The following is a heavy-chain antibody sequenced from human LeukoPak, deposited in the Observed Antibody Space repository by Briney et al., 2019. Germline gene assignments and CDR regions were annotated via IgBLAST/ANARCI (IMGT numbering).Heavy chain of an antibody. CDR3: VRAVHHNFYSDSSGYYGDAFDV. CDR1: GFSIRTYY. D-gene: IGHD3-22*01. V-gene: IGHV3-53*01. CDR2: IYGGGTI. J-gene: IGHJ3*01. Sequence: PGGSLRLSCEASGFSIRTYYMSWVRQVPGKGLEWVSVIYGGGTIRYADSVKGRFTFSRDNFKDTLNLQMNSLRADDTAVYYCVRAVHHNFYSDSSGYYGDAFDVWGQGTVVTVSS.